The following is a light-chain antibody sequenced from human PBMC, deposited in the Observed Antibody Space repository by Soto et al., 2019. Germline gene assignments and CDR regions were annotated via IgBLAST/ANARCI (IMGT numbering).Light chain of an antibody. CDR1: QSVSSN. Sequence: EKVMTQSPATLSVSPGERATLSCRASQSVSSNLAWYQQKPGQAPRLLIYGASSRATGIPVRFSGSGAGTEFTLTISSLQSEDFAVYYCQQYNNWPRTFGQGTRLENK. CDR3: QQYNNWPRT. J-gene: IGKJ5*01. V-gene: IGKV3-15*01. CDR2: GAS.